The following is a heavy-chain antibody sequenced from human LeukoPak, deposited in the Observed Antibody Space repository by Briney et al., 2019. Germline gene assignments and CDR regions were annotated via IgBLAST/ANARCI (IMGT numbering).Heavy chain of an antibody. CDR3: ARDSNVYYYYGMDV. D-gene: IGHD3-16*01. CDR2: IYYSGST. CDR1: GGSISSYY. J-gene: IGHJ6*02. Sequence: SETLSLTCTVSGGSISSYYWSWIRQPPGKGLEWIGYIYYSGSTNYNPSLKSRVTMSVDTSKNQFSLKLSSVTAADTAVYYCARDSNVYYYYGMDVWGQGTTVTVSS. V-gene: IGHV4-59*12.